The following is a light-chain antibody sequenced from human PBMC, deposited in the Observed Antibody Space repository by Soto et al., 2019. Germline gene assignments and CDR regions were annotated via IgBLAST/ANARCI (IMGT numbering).Light chain of an antibody. Sequence: EIVLTRSPATLSLSPGEIATLSFMASQSVSSHLVWYQQKPGQAPRLLIFGASTRAPGIPDRFSGSGSGTDFTLTISKLEPEDFALFYCQQYGNSPLTFGGGTKVDIK. CDR3: QQYGNSPLT. V-gene: IGKV3-20*01. J-gene: IGKJ4*01. CDR2: GAS. CDR1: QSVSSH.